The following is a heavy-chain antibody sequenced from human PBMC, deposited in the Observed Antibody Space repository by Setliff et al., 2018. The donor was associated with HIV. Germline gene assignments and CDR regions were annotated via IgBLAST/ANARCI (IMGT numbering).Heavy chain of an antibody. Sequence: GASVKVSCKASGFTFSNYAINWVRQAPGQGLEWMGGIIPILSMTSYAQKFQGRATITADISTSTAYLELSSLRSEDTAVYYCATDGIGGWLRPMPDYWGQGTQVTVSS. J-gene: IGHJ4*02. CDR2: IIPILSMT. CDR3: ATDGIGGWLRPMPDY. CDR1: GFTFSNYA. V-gene: IGHV1-69*10. D-gene: IGHD5-12*01.